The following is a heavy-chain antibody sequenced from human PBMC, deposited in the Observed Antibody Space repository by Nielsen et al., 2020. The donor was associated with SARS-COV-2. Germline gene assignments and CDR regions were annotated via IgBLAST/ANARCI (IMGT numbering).Heavy chain of an antibody. D-gene: IGHD6-6*01. CDR2: IKGDGSEK. J-gene: IGHJ3*01. V-gene: IGHV3-7*01. Sequence: GESLKISCVASGLTSSSYVMSWVRQVPGKGLEWVADIKGDGSEKFYVDSVKGRFTISRDNAKNSMSLQMNSLRVEDTAVYYCARDSSHAFDVWGQGTLVTVSS. CDR1: GLTSSSYV. CDR3: ARDSSHAFDV.